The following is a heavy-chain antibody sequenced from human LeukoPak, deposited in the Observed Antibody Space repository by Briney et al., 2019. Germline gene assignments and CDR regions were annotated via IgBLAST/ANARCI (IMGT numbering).Heavy chain of an antibody. J-gene: IGHJ5*01. D-gene: IGHD5-18*01. CDR2: ISGSGGNT. Sequence: GALRLSCAASGFTFSSYGMHWVRQAPGQGLERVSPISGSGGNTYYADSVKGRFTISRDNSKNTLYLQMNSLRAEDTAVYYCARGQLWFDYWGQGTLVTVSS. CDR3: ARGQLWFDY. CDR1: GFTFSSYG. V-gene: IGHV3-23*01.